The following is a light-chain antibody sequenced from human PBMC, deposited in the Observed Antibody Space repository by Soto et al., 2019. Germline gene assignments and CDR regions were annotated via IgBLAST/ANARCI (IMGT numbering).Light chain of an antibody. J-gene: IGKJ5*01. CDR3: QQYGSSIT. Sequence: EIVLTQSPGTLYLSPGERATLSCRASQSVSSTYLAWYQQKPGQAPRLLIYGASGRATGIPDRFSGSGSGTDFTLTISRLEPEDFAVYYCQQYGSSITFGQGTRLEIK. V-gene: IGKV3-20*01. CDR2: GAS. CDR1: QSVSSTY.